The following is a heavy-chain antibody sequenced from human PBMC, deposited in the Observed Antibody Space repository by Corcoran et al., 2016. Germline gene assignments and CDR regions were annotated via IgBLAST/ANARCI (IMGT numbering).Heavy chain of an antibody. V-gene: IGHV4-34*01. CDR2: INHSGST. D-gene: IGHD6-19*01. J-gene: IGHJ3*02. CDR1: GGSFSGYY. CDR3: ARGPLAVAGAFDI. Sequence: QVQLQQWGAGLLKPSETLSLTCAVYGGSFSGYYWSWIRQPPGKGLEWIGEINHSGSTNYNPSLKSRVTISVDTSKNQFSLKLSSVTAADTAVYYCARGPLAVAGAFDIWGQGTMVTVSS.